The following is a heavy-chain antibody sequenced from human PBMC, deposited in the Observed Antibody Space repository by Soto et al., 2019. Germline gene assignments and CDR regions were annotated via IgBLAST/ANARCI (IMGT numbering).Heavy chain of an antibody. CDR2: ISSDGSSY. V-gene: IGHV3-30*18. D-gene: IGHD1-26*01. CDR1: GFTLTNNG. J-gene: IGHJ6*02. Sequence: QVQLLESGGGVVQPGRSLRLSCVASGFTLTNNGMHWVRQAQGQGLEWVAVISSDGSSYYYGDSVRGRFTNSRDTSKNTLFLEMNSLATADTAVYYCAKDRGLAESGTWSHYYYGMDVWGQGTSVTVS. CDR3: AKDRGLAESGTWSHYYYGMDV.